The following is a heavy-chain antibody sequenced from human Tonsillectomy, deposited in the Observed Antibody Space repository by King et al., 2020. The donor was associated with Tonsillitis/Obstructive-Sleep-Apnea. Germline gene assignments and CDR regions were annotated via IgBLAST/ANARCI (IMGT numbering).Heavy chain of an antibody. J-gene: IGHJ4*02. D-gene: IGHD6-19*01. V-gene: IGHV1-69*10. CDR2: IIPILGIA. CDR3: ARLTSGYASCWYGY. CDR1: GGTFSSNG. Sequence: QLVQSGAEVKKPGSSVKVSCKASGGTFSSNGITWVRQAPGQGLEWMGGIIPILGIANYAQKFQGRVTITADKSTNTAYMEVSSLRSEDTAVYYCARLTSGYASCWYGYWGQGTLVTVSS.